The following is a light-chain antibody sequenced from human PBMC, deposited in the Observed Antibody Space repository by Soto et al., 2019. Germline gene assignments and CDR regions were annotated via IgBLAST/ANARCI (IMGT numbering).Light chain of an antibody. CDR3: QQYNSYSGT. CDR2: DAS. CDR1: QSISSW. V-gene: IGKV1-5*01. Sequence: DIQMTQSPSTLSASVVDRVTITCLASQSISSWLAWYQQKPWKAPKLLIYDASSLESWVPSRFSGSGSGTEFTHTISSLQPDDFATYYCQQYNSYSGTFGQGTKVDIK. J-gene: IGKJ1*01.